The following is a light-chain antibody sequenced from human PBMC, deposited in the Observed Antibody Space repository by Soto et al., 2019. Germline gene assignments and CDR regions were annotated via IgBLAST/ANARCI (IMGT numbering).Light chain of an antibody. CDR2: GAS. CDR3: QQYNDWLPT. Sequence: VMTKSTATLSVSPGERATLSCRASQSVSSNLAWYQQKPGRAPRLLIYGASTRATGMPARFSGSGSGTEFTLTISSLQSEDFAVYYCQQYNDWLPTFGQGTKVAIK. CDR1: QSVSSN. J-gene: IGKJ1*01. V-gene: IGKV3-15*01.